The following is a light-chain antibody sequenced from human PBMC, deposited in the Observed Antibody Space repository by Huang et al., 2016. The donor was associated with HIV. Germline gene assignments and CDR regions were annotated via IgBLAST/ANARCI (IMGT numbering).Light chain of an antibody. V-gene: IGKV3-11*01. CDR3: QQRVNGLT. J-gene: IGKJ4*01. CDR2: DAS. Sequence: EIVLTQSPATLSFFPGQRVSLSCRASHNINTHLAWYQQRPGQPPRLLIYDASSRGPGVAARVRGSGSGTDFTLTISSLESEDFATYYCQQRVNGLTFGGGTKV. CDR1: HNINTH.